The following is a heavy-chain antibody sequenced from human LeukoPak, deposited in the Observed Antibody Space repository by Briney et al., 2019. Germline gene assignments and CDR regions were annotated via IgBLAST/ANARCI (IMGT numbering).Heavy chain of an antibody. D-gene: IGHD3-3*01. V-gene: IGHV4-39*06. Sequence: SSETLSLTCTVSGGSISSGSYYWGWIRQPPGKGLEWIGSIYYSGSTYYNPSLKSRITISLDTSKNQSTLKLSSVTAADTAVYYCARDKTFEVVNYFDYWGQGTLVTVSS. CDR3: ARDKTFEVVNYFDY. CDR2: IYYSGST. J-gene: IGHJ4*02. CDR1: GGSISSGSYY.